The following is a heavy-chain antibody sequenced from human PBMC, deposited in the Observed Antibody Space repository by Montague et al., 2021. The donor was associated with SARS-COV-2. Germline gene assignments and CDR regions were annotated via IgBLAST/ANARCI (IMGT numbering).Heavy chain of an antibody. V-gene: IGHV4-39*01. Sequence: SETLSLTCTVSGGSVSSSPYSWGRIRQPPGRGLEWVGSIPYSGRTYFSPSLKSRLTISVDSSENQLSLRLGSVTAADTAVYYCASSNYYGSGTYVYNYYMDVWGQGTTVTVSS. CDR1: GGSVSSSPYS. J-gene: IGHJ6*03. CDR2: IPYSGRT. CDR3: ASSNYYGSGTYVYNYYMDV. D-gene: IGHD3-10*01.